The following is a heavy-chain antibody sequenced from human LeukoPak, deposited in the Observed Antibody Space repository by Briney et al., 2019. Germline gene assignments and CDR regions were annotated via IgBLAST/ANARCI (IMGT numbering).Heavy chain of an antibody. CDR2: FNSDGSGT. D-gene: IGHD3-10*01. CDR3: ARDSRGVTTSF. Sequence: GGSLRLSCAASGFILSTYWMHWVRHAPGQGLVWVSRFNSDGSGTSYADSVKGRFTISRDNAKNSMYLQMNSLRAEDTAVYYCARDSRGVTTSFRGQGTLVTVSS. J-gene: IGHJ4*02. CDR1: GFILSTYW. V-gene: IGHV3-74*01.